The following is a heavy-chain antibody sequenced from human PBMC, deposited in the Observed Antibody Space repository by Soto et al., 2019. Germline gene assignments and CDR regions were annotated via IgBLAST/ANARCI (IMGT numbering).Heavy chain of an antibody. Sequence: SETLSLTCTVAGGSISSYYWSWIRQPPGKGLEWIGYIYYSGSTNYNPSLKSRVTISVDTSKNQFSLKLSSVTAADTAVYYCASGGSGSRYYYFDYWSQGTLVTVSS. V-gene: IGHV4-59*08. D-gene: IGHD3-10*01. CDR3: ASGGSGSRYYYFDY. J-gene: IGHJ4*02. CDR2: IYYSGST. CDR1: GGSISSYY.